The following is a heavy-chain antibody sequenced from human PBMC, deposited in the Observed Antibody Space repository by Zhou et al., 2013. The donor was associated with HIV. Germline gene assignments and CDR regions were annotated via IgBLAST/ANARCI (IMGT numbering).Heavy chain of an antibody. Sequence: QVQLVQSGAEVQKPGASVKVSCKASGYTFTSYYLHWVRQAPGQGLEWMGIINPFGGSTSYAQKFQGRVTMTRDTSTSTVYMELSSLRSEDTALYYCARDVGATRGGYYYYYYMDVWGKGTTVTVSS. CDR1: GYTFTSYY. CDR2: INPFGGST. V-gene: IGHV1-46*01. D-gene: IGHD1-26*01. J-gene: IGHJ6*03. CDR3: ARDVGATRGGYYYYYYMDV.